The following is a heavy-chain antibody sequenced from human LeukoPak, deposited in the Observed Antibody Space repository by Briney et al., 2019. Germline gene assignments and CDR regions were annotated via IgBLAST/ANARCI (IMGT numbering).Heavy chain of an antibody. CDR1: GYTFTAYY. D-gene: IGHD4-17*01. CDR2: INPNTGGT. Sequence: GASVKVSCKASGYTFTAYYIHWVRQAPGQGLEWMGWINPNTGGTNSAQKFQGRVTMTRDTSISTAYMELTRLIFDDTAVYYCATSTVTTGRFDPWGQGTLVTVSS. V-gene: IGHV1-2*02. CDR3: ATSTVTTGRFDP. J-gene: IGHJ5*02.